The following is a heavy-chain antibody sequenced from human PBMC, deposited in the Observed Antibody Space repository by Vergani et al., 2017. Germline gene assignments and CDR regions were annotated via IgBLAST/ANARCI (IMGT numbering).Heavy chain of an antibody. CDR1: GFTFSSYG. J-gene: IGHJ6*03. CDR3: ARVRLAARLYYYYYMDV. CDR2: ICYDGSNK. D-gene: IGHD6-6*01. V-gene: IGHV3-33*01. Sequence: QVQLVESGGGVVQPGRSLRLSCAASGFTFSSYGMHWVRQAPGKGLEWVAVICYDGSNKYYADSVKGRFTLSRDNSKNTLYLQMNSLRAEDTAVYYCARVRLAARLYYYYYMDVWGKGTTVTVSS.